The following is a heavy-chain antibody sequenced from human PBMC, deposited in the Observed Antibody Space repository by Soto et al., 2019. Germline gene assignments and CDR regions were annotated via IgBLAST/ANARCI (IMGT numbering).Heavy chain of an antibody. CDR1: GVSVSAKVY. CDR2: SFYRGGA. Sequence: QVQLQESGPGLVKPSETLSLTCTVSGVSVSAKVYWSWIRQSPGKALDWIAGSFYRGGAKDTPSLKSRVTTAVDTSKNQSSLRLDSVTATDTAVYFCARDLGQGTTPGHNYFDYWGQGTLVTVSS. CDR3: ARDLGQGTTPGHNYFDY. V-gene: IGHV4-61*01. J-gene: IGHJ4*02. D-gene: IGHD1-1*01.